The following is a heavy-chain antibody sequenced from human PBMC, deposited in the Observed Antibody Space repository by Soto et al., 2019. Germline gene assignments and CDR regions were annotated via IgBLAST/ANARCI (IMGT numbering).Heavy chain of an antibody. CDR1: GFTFSDYY. CDR2: ISSSGSTI. V-gene: IGHV3-11*01. Sequence: GGSVRLSCAASGFTFSDYYMSWIRQAPGKGLEWVSYISSSGSTIYYADSVKGRFTISRDNAKNSLYLQMNSLRAEDTAVYYCARVGCYDFWSGYYRGRADGMDVWGQGTTVTVSS. D-gene: IGHD3-3*01. J-gene: IGHJ6*02. CDR3: ARVGCYDFWSGYYRGRADGMDV.